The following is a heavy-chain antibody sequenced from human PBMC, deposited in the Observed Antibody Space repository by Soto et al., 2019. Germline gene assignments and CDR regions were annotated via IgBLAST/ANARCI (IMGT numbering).Heavy chain of an antibody. CDR2: IYQSGTP. Sequence: LSLTCTVSGGSISSGGYYWNWIRQYPGKGLEWIAYIYQSGTPYYNPSLKSRATISIDRSKNQFSLMLDSVTAADTAVYYCARDLRLDSWGPGTLVT. CDR1: GGSISSGGYY. J-gene: IGHJ4*02. V-gene: IGHV4-31*03. D-gene: IGHD2-21*02. CDR3: ARDLRLDS.